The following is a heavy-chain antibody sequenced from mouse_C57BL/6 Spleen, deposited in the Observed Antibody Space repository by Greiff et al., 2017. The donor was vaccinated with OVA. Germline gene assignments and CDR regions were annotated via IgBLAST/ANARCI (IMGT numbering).Heavy chain of an antibody. J-gene: IGHJ4*01. V-gene: IGHV1-52*01. CDR1: GYTFTSYW. CDR3: ARELPYYYAMDY. D-gene: IGHD2-1*01. CDR2: IDPSDSET. Sequence: VQLQQPGAELVRPGSSVKLSCKASGYTFTSYWMHWVKQRPIQGLEWIGNIDPSDSETHYNQKFKDKATLTVDKSSSTAYMQLSSLTSEDSAVYYCARELPYYYAMDYWGQGTSVTVSS.